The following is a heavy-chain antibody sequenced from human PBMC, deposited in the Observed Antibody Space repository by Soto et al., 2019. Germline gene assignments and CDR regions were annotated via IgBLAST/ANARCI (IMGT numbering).Heavy chain of an antibody. CDR1: GGSISSSSYY. V-gene: IGHV4-39*01. D-gene: IGHD6-13*01. CDR3: ATCSSSYRFDP. CDR2: IYYSGST. Sequence: SETLSLTCTVSGGSISSSSYYWGWIRRPPGKGLEWIGSIYYSGSTYCNPSLKSRVTISVDTSKNQFSLKLSSVTAADTAVYYCATCSSSYRFDPWGQGTLVTVSS. J-gene: IGHJ5*02.